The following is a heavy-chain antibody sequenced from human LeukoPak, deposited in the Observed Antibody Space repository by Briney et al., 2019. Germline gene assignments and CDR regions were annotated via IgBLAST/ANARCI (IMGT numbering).Heavy chain of an antibody. CDR1: GFTFSSYS. CDR3: ARDHGIVVVTACRLDS. Sequence: GGSLRLSCAASGFTFSSYSMNWVRQAPGKGLEWVSSISSSSSYIDYADSVKGRFTISRDNAKNSLYLQMNSLRAEDTAVYYCARDHGIVVVTACRLDSWGQGTLVTVSS. V-gene: IGHV3-21*01. CDR2: ISSSSSYI. J-gene: IGHJ4*02. D-gene: IGHD2-21*02.